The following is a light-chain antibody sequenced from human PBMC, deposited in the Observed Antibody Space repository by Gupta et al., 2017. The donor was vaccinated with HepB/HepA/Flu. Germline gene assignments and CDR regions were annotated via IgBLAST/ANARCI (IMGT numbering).Light chain of an antibody. Sequence: EIVMTQSPATLSVSPGERATLSCRASQSVSSNLALYQQKPGQAPRLLIYDASTRATGVPARFSGSGSGTEFTLTISSLQSKDFAVYDCQHYKKWPLTFGGGTKVEIK. J-gene: IGKJ4*01. CDR2: DAS. CDR3: QHYKKWPLT. CDR1: QSVSSN. V-gene: IGKV3-15*01.